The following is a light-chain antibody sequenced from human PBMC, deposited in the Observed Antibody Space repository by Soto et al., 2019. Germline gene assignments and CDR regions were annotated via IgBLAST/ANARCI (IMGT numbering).Light chain of an antibody. CDR2: GAS. CDR1: QSVSNN. J-gene: IGKJ1*01. CDR3: QQYNDWWT. V-gene: IGKV3-15*01. Sequence: ELVMRQSPATPSLSSGQGATLSFTACQSVSNNFTWYQQKPGHPPRLLIYGASTRASGVPGRFSGSGSGTEFTLTISSLQSEDFAVYYCQQYNDWWTFGQGTKVDIK.